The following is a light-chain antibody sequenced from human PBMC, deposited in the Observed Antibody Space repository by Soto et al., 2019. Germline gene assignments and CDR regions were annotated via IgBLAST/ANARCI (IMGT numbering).Light chain of an antibody. Sequence: QSALTQPASVSGSPGQSITISCTGTSSDVGNYNLVSWYQQHPGKAPKLIIYEVTKRPSGVSNRFSGSKSGNTASLTISGLQAEDEADYYCCSYAGNITPDVFGTGTKLTVL. CDR1: SSDVGNYNL. J-gene: IGLJ1*01. V-gene: IGLV2-23*02. CDR3: CSYAGNITPDV. CDR2: EVT.